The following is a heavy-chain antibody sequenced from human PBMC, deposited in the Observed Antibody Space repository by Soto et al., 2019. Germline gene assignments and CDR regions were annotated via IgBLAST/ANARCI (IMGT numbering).Heavy chain of an antibody. CDR2: ISGSGDST. V-gene: IGHV3-23*01. Sequence: GGSLRLSCAASGFTFSRYAMSWVRQAPGKGLEWVSVISGSGDSTYYADSVKGRITISRDNSKNTLYLQMNSLRAEDTAVYYCAKEDYSSGWYDYWGQGTLVTVSS. CDR1: GFTFSRYA. D-gene: IGHD6-19*01. J-gene: IGHJ4*02. CDR3: AKEDYSSGWYDY.